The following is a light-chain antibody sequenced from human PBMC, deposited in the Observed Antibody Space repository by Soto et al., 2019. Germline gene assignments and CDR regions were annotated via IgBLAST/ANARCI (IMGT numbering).Light chain of an antibody. CDR1: QSISSW. CDR3: QHSKT. V-gene: IGKV1-5*01. CDR2: DAS. Sequence: DIQMTQSPSTLSASVGDRVTITCRASQSISSWLAWYQQKPGKAPKLLIYDASSFESGVPSRFSGSGSGTEFTLTISSLQPDDFATYYCQHSKTFGQGTKVEIK. J-gene: IGKJ1*01.